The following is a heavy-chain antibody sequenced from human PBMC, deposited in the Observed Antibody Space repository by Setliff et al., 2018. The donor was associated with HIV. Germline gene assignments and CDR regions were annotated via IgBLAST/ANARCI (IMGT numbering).Heavy chain of an antibody. J-gene: IGHJ4*02. V-gene: IGHV3-30*02. CDR1: NFTFSFYG. CDR3: VRGPQFRPH. Sequence: GGSLRLSCAASNFTFSFYGMHWVRQAPGKGLEWVAFTPNDGSYKNYADSVKGRFTISRDNSKNTLYLQMDSLRAEDTALYYCVRGPQFRPHWGQGTLVTVSS. CDR2: TPNDGSYK.